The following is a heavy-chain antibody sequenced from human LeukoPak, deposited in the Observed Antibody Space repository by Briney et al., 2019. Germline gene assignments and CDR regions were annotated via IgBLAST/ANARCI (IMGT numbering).Heavy chain of an antibody. Sequence: SETLSLACTVSGGSISSGGYYWSWIRQPAGKGLEWIGRIYTSGSTNYNPSLKSRVTMSVDTSKDQFSLKLSSVTAADTAVYYCARATVTAEHPKYYYYYYGMDVWGQGTTVTVSS. D-gene: IGHD4-17*01. J-gene: IGHJ6*02. V-gene: IGHV4-61*02. CDR1: GGSISSGGYY. CDR2: IYTSGST. CDR3: ARATVTAEHPKYYYYYYGMDV.